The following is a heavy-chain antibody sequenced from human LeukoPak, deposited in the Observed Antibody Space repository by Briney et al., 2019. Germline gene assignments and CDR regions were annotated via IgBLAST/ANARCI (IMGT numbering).Heavy chain of an antibody. D-gene: IGHD5-12*01. V-gene: IGHV3-48*04. CDR2: ISSSGSTR. Sequence: GGSLRLSCAASGFTFSSYSMNWVRQAPGKGLEWVSYISSSGSTRYYADSVKGRFTISRDNAKNSLDLQMNSLRAEDTAVYYCARVKSGYIKPGFDYWGQGTLVTVSS. CDR3: ARVKSGYIKPGFDY. J-gene: IGHJ4*02. CDR1: GFTFSSYS.